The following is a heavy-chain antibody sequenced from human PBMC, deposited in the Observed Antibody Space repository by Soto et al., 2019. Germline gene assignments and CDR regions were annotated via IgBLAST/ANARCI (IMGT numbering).Heavy chain of an antibody. CDR1: GYTFTSYD. Sequence: ASLKVSCKASGYTFTSYDINWVRQATGQGLEWMGWMNPNSGNTGYAQKFQGRVTMTRNTSISTAYMELSSLRSEDTAVYYCARGRDTIFGVVIIPQDWFDPWGQGTLVTVSS. D-gene: IGHD3-3*01. V-gene: IGHV1-8*01. J-gene: IGHJ5*02. CDR3: ARGRDTIFGVVIIPQDWFDP. CDR2: MNPNSGNT.